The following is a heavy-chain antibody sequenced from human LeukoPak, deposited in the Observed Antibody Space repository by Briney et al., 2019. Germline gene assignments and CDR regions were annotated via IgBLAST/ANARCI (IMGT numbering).Heavy chain of an antibody. Sequence: GASLRLSCAAAGFTFSRYAVRWVRQAPGEGLEGVSAISGSGGSTYYADSVKGRFTISRDNPKNTLYLQMNSLRAAHPAVYYCAAPDLAPYGVDVWGQGTTVTVSS. J-gene: IGHJ6*02. V-gene: IGHV3-23*01. CDR1: GFTFSRYA. CDR3: AAPDLAPYGVDV. D-gene: IGHD1-14*01. CDR2: ISGSGGST.